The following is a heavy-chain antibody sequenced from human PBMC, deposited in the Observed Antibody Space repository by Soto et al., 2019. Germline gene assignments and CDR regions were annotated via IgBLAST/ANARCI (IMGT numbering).Heavy chain of an antibody. CDR1: GFTFGSYA. D-gene: IGHD1-26*01. V-gene: IGHV3-64D*08. Sequence: GGSLRLSCSASGFTFGSYAMHWVRQAPGKGLEYVSGVSNSGGSTYYADSVKGRFTISRDNSKNTLYLQMTSLRAEDTAVYYCVKDRWELRTQNFDYWGQGTLVTVSS. CDR2: VSNSGGST. CDR3: VKDRWELRTQNFDY. J-gene: IGHJ4*02.